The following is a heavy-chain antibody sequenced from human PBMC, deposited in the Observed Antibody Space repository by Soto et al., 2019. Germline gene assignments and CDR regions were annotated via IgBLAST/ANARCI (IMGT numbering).Heavy chain of an antibody. CDR3: ARYGDYPLQSLYYYYYMDV. V-gene: IGHV4-59*01. D-gene: IGHD4-17*01. Sequence: SETLSLTCTVSGGSISSYYWSWIRQPPGKGLEWIGYIYYSGSTNYNPSLKSRFTISVATSKNQFSLKLSSVTAADTAVYYCARYGDYPLQSLYYYYYMDVWGKGTTVTVSS. J-gene: IGHJ6*03. CDR1: GGSISSYY. CDR2: IYYSGST.